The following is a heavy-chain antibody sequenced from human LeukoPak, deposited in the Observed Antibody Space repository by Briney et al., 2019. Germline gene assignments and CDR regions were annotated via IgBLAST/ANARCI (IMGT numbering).Heavy chain of an antibody. J-gene: IGHJ1*01. V-gene: IGHV3-23*01. D-gene: IGHD2-15*01. Sequence: GGSLRLSCAASGFTFSSYAMSWVRQAPGKGLEWVSAISGSGGSTYYADSVKGRFTISRDNSKNTLYLQMNGLRAEDTAVYYCAKDERYCSGGSCYSTYFQHWGQGTLVTVSS. CDR1: GFTFSSYA. CDR3: AKDERYCSGGSCYSTYFQH. CDR2: ISGSGGST.